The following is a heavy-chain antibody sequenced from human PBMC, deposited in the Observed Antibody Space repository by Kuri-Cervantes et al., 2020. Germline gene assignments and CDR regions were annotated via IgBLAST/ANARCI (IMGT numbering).Heavy chain of an antibody. CDR3: ARIPQSSGWPFDY. V-gene: IGHV3-74*01. CDR1: GFTFSSYG. J-gene: IGHJ4*02. Sequence: GGSLRLSCAASGFTFSSYGMHWVRQAPGKGLVWVSRINSDGSSTSYADSVKGRFTISRNNAKNTLYLQMNSLRAEDTAVYYCARIPQSSGWPFDYWGQGTLVTVSS. D-gene: IGHD6-19*01. CDR2: INSDGSST.